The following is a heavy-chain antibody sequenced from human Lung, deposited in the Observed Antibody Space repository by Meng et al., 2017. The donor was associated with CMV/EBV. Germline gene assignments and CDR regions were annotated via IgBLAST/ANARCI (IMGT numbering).Heavy chain of an antibody. D-gene: IGHD3-16*01. Sequence: ASVKVSCKASGYIFMHYGISWVRQAPGQGLEWMGWINPNSGGTNYAQKFQGRVTMTRDTSISTAYMELSRLRSDDTAVYYCARVRSRGMDVWGQGNPVTVDS. V-gene: IGHV1-2*02. CDR2: INPNSGGT. CDR3: ARVRSRGMDV. J-gene: IGHJ6*01. CDR1: GYIFMHYG.